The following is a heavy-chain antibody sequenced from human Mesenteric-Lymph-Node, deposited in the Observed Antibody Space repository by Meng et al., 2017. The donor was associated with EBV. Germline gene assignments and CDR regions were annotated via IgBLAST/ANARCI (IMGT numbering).Heavy chain of an antibody. Sequence: QVQLQQGGAGLLKPSGTLSLPCAVYGGSFRDYYWTWIRQPPGKGLEWIGEVNHAGTTIYNPSLESRVTISVDTSKNQFSLKLTSVTAADTAVYFCAALGSFASSIDPWGQGTLVTVSS. D-gene: IGHD3-16*01. CDR2: VNHAGTT. V-gene: IGHV4-34*01. CDR3: AALGSFASSIDP. CDR1: GGSFRDYY. J-gene: IGHJ5*02.